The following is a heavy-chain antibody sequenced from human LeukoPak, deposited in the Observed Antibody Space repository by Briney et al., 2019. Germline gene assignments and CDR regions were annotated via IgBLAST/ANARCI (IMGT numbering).Heavy chain of an antibody. CDR1: GFIFSSYG. J-gene: IGHJ4*02. CDR2: ISGSGGST. D-gene: IGHD6-13*01. Sequence: PGGSLRLSCAASGFIFSSYGVSWVRQAPGKGLEWVSAISGSGGSTFYADSVKGRSTISRDNSKNTLYLQMNSLRAEDTAVYYCARDSRRDSSRWLNYFDYWGQGTLVTVSS. CDR3: ARDSRRDSSRWLNYFDY. V-gene: IGHV3-23*01.